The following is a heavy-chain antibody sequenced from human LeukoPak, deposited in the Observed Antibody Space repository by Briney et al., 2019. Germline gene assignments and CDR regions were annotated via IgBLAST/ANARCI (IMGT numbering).Heavy chain of an antibody. CDR3: ARIVGATSEVDY. D-gene: IGHD1-26*01. V-gene: IGHV4-28*01. J-gene: IGHJ4*02. Sequence: PSETLSLTCAVSGYSISSSNWWGWIRQPPGEGLEWIGYIYYSGSTYYNPSLKSRVTMSVDTSKNQFSLKLSSVTAVDTAVYYRARIVGATSEVDYWGQGTLVTVSS. CDR1: GYSISSSNW. CDR2: IYYSGST.